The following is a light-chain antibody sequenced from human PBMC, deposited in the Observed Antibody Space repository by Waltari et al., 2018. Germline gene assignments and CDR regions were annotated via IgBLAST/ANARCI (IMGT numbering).Light chain of an antibody. CDR3: CSYAGSYTRWV. J-gene: IGLJ3*02. Sequence: QSALTQPRPVSGSPGQSVPISCPGSSTDAGGYTSLSWYQPHPGKAPKLMIYDVSKRPSGVPDRCSGSKSGNTASLTISGLQAEDEADYYCCSYAGSYTRWVFGGGTKLTVL. CDR2: DVS. V-gene: IGLV2-11*01. CDR1: STDAGGYTS.